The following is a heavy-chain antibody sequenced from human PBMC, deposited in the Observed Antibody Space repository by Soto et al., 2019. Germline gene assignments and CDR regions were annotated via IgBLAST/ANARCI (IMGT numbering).Heavy chain of an antibody. CDR1: GFTFSSYS. D-gene: IGHD3-3*01. CDR3: ARDHDFWSGYPNPYGMDV. Sequence: TGGSLRLSCAASGFTFSSYSMNWVRQAPGKGLEWVSSISSSSSYIYYADSVKGRFTISRDNAKNSLYLQMNSLRAEDTAVYYCARDHDFWSGYPNPYGMDVWGQGTTVTVSS. CDR2: ISSSSSYI. J-gene: IGHJ6*02. V-gene: IGHV3-21*01.